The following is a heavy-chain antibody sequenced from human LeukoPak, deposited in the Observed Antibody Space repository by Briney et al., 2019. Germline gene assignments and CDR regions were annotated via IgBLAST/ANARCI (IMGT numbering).Heavy chain of an antibody. D-gene: IGHD4-17*01. J-gene: IGHJ5*01. CDR1: GYSFTSYW. V-gene: IGHV5-51*01. CDR3: ARRGYPYGNWFDS. CDR2: IPPGDSAT. Sequence: ESLKISCKGSGYSFTSYWIAWVRQMPGTGLEWMGIIPPGDSATRYSPSFQGQVTISADKSINTAYLQWSSLKASDTAIYYCARRGYPYGNWFDSWGQGILVTVSS.